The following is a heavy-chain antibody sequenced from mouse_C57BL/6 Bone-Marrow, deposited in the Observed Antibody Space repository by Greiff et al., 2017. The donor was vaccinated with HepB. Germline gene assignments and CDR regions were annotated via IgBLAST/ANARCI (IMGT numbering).Heavy chain of an antibody. V-gene: IGHV2-5*01. J-gene: IGHJ1*03. CDR3: AESDGPWYFDV. CDR1: GFSLTRYG. D-gene: IGHD2-3*01. CDR2: IWRGGST. Sequence: VKLMESGPGLVQPSQSLSITCPVSGFSLTRYGVHWVRQSPGKGLEWLGVIWRGGSTDYNAAFMSRLSITKDNSKSQVFYKMNSLQADDTAIYYCAESDGPWYFDVWGTGTTVTVSS.